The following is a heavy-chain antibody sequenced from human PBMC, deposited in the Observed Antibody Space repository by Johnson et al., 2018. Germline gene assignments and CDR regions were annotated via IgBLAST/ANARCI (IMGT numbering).Heavy chain of an antibody. J-gene: IGHJ1*01. CDR2: IYYSGST. Sequence: QVQLQESGPGLVKPSQTLSLTCSVSGGSTSGGNYYWSWIRQPPGKGLEWIGSIYYSGSTNYNPSLKSRVTISVDTSKNQFTLKVSSVTAADTAVYYCARETGTTAYFQDWGQGTLVTVSS. CDR1: GGSTSGGNYY. V-gene: IGHV4-61*01. D-gene: IGHD1-1*01. CDR3: ARETGTTAYFQD.